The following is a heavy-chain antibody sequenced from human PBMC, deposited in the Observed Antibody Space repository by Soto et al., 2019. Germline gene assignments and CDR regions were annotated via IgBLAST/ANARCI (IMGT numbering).Heavy chain of an antibody. CDR2: IKTDGSDT. V-gene: IGHV3-74*01. J-gene: IGHJ3*02. Sequence: EVQLVESGGGLVQPGGSLRLSCAASGFTFSDYWMHWVRQSPGKGLVWVSRIKTDGSDTHYADSVTGRFTIFRDNAKNTLYLQMNSLRDEESAESYCARARTSDWAYDIWGQGTMVIVSS. D-gene: IGHD3-9*01. CDR1: GFTFSDYW. CDR3: ARARTSDWAYDI.